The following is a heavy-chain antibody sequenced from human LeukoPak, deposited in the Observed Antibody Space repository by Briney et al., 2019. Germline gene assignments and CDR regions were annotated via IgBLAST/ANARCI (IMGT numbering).Heavy chain of an antibody. CDR3: ARGLESYY. J-gene: IGHJ4*02. CDR1: GFTSSSYA. D-gene: IGHD6-6*01. V-gene: IGHV3-30-3*01. Sequence: GGSLRLSSAASGFTSSSYAMHWVRQAPGKGLEWVAVISYDGSNKYYADSVKGRFTISRDNSKNTLYLQMNSLRAEDTAVYYCARGLESYYWGQGTLVTVSS. CDR2: ISYDGSNK.